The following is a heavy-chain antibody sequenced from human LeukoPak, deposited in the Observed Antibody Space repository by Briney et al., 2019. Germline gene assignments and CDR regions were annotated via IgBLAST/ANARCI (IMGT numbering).Heavy chain of an antibody. Sequence: SETLSLACTVSGGSISSGSYYWSWIRQPAGKGLEWIGRIYTSGSTNYNPSLKSRVTISVDTSKNQFSLKLSSVTAADTAVYYCARAARELGVVVTAIDWFDPWGQGTLVTVSS. D-gene: IGHD2-21*02. J-gene: IGHJ5*02. V-gene: IGHV4-61*02. CDR3: ARAARELGVVVTAIDWFDP. CDR1: GGSISSGSYY. CDR2: IYTSGST.